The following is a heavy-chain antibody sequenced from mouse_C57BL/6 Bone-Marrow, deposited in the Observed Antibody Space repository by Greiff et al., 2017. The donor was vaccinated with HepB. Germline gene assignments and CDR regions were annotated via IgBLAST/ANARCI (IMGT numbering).Heavy chain of an antibody. V-gene: IGHV5-15*01. Sequence: EVKLVESGGGLVQPGGSLKLSCAASGFTFSDYGMAWVRQAPRKGPEWVAFISNLAYSIYYADTVTGRFTISRENAKNTLYLGMSSLRSEDTAMYDCARLTPYWYFDVWGTGTTVTVSS. CDR3: ARLTPYWYFDV. CDR2: ISNLAYSI. D-gene: IGHD1-3*01. CDR1: GFTFSDYG. J-gene: IGHJ1*03.